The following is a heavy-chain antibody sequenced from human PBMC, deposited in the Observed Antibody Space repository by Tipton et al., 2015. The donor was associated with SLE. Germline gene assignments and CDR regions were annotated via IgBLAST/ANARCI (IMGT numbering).Heavy chain of an antibody. V-gene: IGHV3-21*03. D-gene: IGHD3-16*01. Sequence: SLRLSCVASGFSFNSYTVNWVRQAPGKGLEWVSSVSSGSSFVYYSDSVKGRFTSSRDNAENSLFLQMNSLRPEDTAVYYCASTVITLGAIDIWGQGAMVTVSS. CDR2: VSSGSSFV. CDR1: GFSFNSYT. J-gene: IGHJ3*02. CDR3: ASTVITLGAIDI.